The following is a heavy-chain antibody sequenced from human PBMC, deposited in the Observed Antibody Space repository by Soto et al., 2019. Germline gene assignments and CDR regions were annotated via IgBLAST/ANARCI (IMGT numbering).Heavy chain of an antibody. CDR3: ARVYCSSTSCYGYYFDY. D-gene: IGHD2-2*01. V-gene: IGHV3-21*01. J-gene: IGHJ4*02. CDR1: GFTFSSYS. CDR2: ISSSSSYI. Sequence: EVQLVESGGGLVKPGGSLRLSCAASGFTFSSYSMNWVRQAPGKGLEWVSSISSSSSYIYYADSVKGRFTISRDNAKNSLYLQMNSLRAEDTAVYYCARVYCSSTSCYGYYFDYWGQGTLVTVSS.